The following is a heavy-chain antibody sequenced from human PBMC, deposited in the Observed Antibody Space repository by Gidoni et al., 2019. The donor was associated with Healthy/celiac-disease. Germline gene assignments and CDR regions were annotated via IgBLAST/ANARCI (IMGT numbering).Heavy chain of an antibody. Sequence: EVQLVESGGGLVQPGGSLRLSCAASGVTFSSYSMNWVRQAPGKGLEWVSYISSSSSTIYYADSVKGRFTISRDNAKNSLYLQMNSLRAEDTAVYYCARDGPSRGVTMISYYFDYWGQGTLVTVSS. CDR2: ISSSSSTI. CDR3: ARDGPSRGVTMISYYFDY. D-gene: IGHD3-22*01. CDR1: GVTFSSYS. J-gene: IGHJ4*02. V-gene: IGHV3-48*04.